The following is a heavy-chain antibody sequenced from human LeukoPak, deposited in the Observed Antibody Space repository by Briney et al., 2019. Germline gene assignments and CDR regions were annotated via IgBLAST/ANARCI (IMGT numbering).Heavy chain of an antibody. V-gene: IGHV4-39*07. CDR1: GGSISSSSYY. CDR2: IYYSGST. J-gene: IGHJ4*02. D-gene: IGHD3-22*01. CDR3: ARDQRYYYDSSGYLYYFDY. Sequence: SETLSLTCTVSGGSISSSSYYWGWIRQPPGKGLEWIGSIYYSGSTYYNPSLKSRVTISVDTSKNQFSLKLSSVTAADTAVYYCARDQRYYYDSSGYLYYFDYWGQGTLVTVSS.